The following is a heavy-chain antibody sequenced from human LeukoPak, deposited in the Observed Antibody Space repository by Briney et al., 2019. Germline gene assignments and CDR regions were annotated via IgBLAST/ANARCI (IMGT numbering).Heavy chain of an antibody. CDR2: IFSRGNT. J-gene: IGHJ4*02. CDR3: ARVGDTSSYFYFLDY. D-gene: IGHD3-22*01. Sequence: SETLSLTCNVSGGSMSSYYWSWIRQPPGKGLEWIGYIFSRGNTNYNPSHKSRVSISVDTSKNQFSLKLRSVTAADTAVYYCARVGDTSSYFYFLDYWGQGTLVTVSS. CDR1: GGSMSSYY. V-gene: IGHV4-4*09.